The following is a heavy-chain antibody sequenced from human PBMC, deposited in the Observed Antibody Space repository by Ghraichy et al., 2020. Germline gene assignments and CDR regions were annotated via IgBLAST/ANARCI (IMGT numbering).Heavy chain of an antibody. Sequence: GESMNISCSASGFTFSSYSMNWVRQAPGKGLEWVSYISSSSSTIYYADSVKGRFTISRDNAKNSLYLQMNSLRDEDTAVYYCASVYTNRAYSSSSHFDYWGQGTLVTVSS. CDR3: ASVYTNRAYSSSSHFDY. J-gene: IGHJ4*02. D-gene: IGHD6-6*01. CDR1: GFTFSSYS. V-gene: IGHV3-48*02. CDR2: ISSSSSTI.